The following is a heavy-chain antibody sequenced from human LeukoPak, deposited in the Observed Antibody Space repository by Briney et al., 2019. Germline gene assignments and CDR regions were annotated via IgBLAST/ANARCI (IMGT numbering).Heavy chain of an antibody. V-gene: IGHV4-38-2*01. J-gene: IGHJ6*02. CDR1: GYSISSGYY. D-gene: IGHD6-6*01. CDR2: IYHSGST. CDR3: ATLSSSTLYYYGMDV. Sequence: SETLSLTCAVSGYSISSGYYWGWIRQPPGKGLEWIGSIYHSGSTYYNPSLKSRVTISVDTSKNQFSLKLSSVTAADTAVYYCATLSSSTLYYYGMDVWGQGTTVTVSS.